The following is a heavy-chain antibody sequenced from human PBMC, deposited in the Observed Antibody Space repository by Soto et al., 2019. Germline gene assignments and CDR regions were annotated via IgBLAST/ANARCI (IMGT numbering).Heavy chain of an antibody. CDR1: GFTFSRHG. J-gene: IGHJ4*02. CDR2: ILNDASGH. CDR3: ARDDDYPDNGFDY. Sequence: QVQLVESGGGVVQTGTSLRLSCAASGFTFSRHGMHWVRQTPGKGLEWLAVILNDASGHWYADSVKGRFTIYGDNFENTLYLQMNGLRLEDTAMYYCARDDDYPDNGFDYWGQGTLVTVSS. D-gene: IGHD4-17*01. V-gene: IGHV3-33*01.